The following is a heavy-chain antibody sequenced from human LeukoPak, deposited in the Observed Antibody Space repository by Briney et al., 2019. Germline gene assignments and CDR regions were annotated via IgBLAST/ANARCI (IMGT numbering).Heavy chain of an antibody. D-gene: IGHD3-22*01. CDR1: GGSINSYY. CDR3: AKSAPYYYDSSGSLFDY. Sequence: PSETLSLTCTVSGGSINSYYWSWIRQPPGKGLEWIGYIYYSGSTNYNPSLKSRVTISVDTSKNQFSLKLSSVTAADTAVYYCAKSAPYYYDSSGSLFDYWGQGTLVTVSS. CDR2: IYYSGST. J-gene: IGHJ4*02. V-gene: IGHV4-59*01.